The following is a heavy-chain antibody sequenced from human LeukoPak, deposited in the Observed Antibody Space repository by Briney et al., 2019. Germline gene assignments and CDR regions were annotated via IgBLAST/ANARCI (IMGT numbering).Heavy chain of an antibody. V-gene: IGHV3-23*01. CDR1: GFPFNNAW. Sequence: PGGSLRLSCTASGFPFNNAWMSWVRQAPGKGLEWVSGISSSGGSTYYADSVKGRFTISRDNSKNTLYLQMNSLRAEDTAVYYCAKGSGWYFGYVDYWGQGTLVTVSS. D-gene: IGHD6-19*01. CDR2: ISSSGGST. CDR3: AKGSGWYFGYVDY. J-gene: IGHJ4*02.